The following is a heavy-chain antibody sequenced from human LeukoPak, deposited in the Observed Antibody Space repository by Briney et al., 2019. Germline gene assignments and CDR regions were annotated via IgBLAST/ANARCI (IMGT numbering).Heavy chain of an antibody. CDR1: GFTFSSYS. J-gene: IGHJ4*02. D-gene: IGHD6-19*01. V-gene: IGHV3-21*01. Sequence: GGSLRLSCAASGFTFSSYSMNWVRQAPGKGLEWVSSISSSSSYIYYADSVKGRFTISRDNAKNSLYLQMNSLRPEDTAVYYCARPGIAVAGTAIFDYWGQGTLVTVSS. CDR2: ISSSSSYI. CDR3: ARPGIAVAGTAIFDY.